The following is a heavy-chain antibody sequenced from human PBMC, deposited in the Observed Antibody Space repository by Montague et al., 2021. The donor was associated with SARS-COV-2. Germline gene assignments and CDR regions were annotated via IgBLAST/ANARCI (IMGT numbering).Heavy chain of an antibody. J-gene: IGHJ4*02. CDR3: VRCPSLGEFLFMVDS. CDR1: SGSISSGGYH. D-gene: IGHD3-16*01. Sequence: TLSLTCTVSSGSISSGGYHWSWIRQFPGKALEWIGYIYYSGKTLYNASLKSRVTLAMDTSKSQLSLRLTSVTAADTAVYDCVRCPSLGEFLFMVDSWGQGTLVTVSS. CDR2: IYYSGKT. V-gene: IGHV4-31*03.